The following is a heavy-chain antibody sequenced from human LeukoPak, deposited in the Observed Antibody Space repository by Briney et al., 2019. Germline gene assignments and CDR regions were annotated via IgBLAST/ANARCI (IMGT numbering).Heavy chain of an antibody. CDR2: INPSGGST. Sequence: GASVKVSCKASGYTFTSYYMHWARQAPGQGLEWMGIINPSGGSTSYAQKFQGRVTMTRDTSTSTVYMELSSLRSDDTAVYYCARDLGLEDAFDIWGQGTMVTVSS. V-gene: IGHV1-46*01. CDR3: ARDLGLEDAFDI. J-gene: IGHJ3*02. CDR1: GYTFTSYY. D-gene: IGHD1-1*01.